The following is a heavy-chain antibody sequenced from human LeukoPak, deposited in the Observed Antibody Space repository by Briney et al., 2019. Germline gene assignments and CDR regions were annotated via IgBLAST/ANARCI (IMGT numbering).Heavy chain of an antibody. CDR3: ARDSYYYDSSGYYRFDY. CDR2: VYYSGST. V-gene: IGHV4-39*07. CDR1: GGSISSSSYY. J-gene: IGHJ4*02. D-gene: IGHD3-22*01. Sequence: NSSETLSLTCTVSGGSISSSSYYWGWIRQPPGKGLEWIGSVYYSGSTYYNPSLKSRVTIPVNTSKNQFSLKLSSVTAADTAVYYWARDSYYYDSSGYYRFDYWGQGTLVTVSS.